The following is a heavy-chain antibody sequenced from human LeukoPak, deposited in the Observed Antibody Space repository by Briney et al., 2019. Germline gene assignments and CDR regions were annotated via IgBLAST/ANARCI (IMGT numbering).Heavy chain of an antibody. J-gene: IGHJ6*02. CDR1: GFTFSSYS. Sequence: GGSLRLSCAASGFTFSSYSMNWVRQAPGKGLEWVSSISSSSSYIYYADSVKGRFTISRDNAENSLYLQMNSLRAEDTAVYYCARESGTIFGVVIIGRYGMDVWGQGTTVTVSS. V-gene: IGHV3-21*01. D-gene: IGHD3-3*01. CDR2: ISSSSSYI. CDR3: ARESGTIFGVVIIGRYGMDV.